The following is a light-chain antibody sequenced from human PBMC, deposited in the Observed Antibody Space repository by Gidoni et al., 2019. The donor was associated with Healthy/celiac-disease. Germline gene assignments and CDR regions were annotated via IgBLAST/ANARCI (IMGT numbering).Light chain of an antibody. CDR2: GNS. CDR1: SSNLRAGYD. J-gene: IGLJ1*01. Sequence: QSVLTQPHPVSEAPRQRVTISCTASSSNLRAGYDVHWYQQLSGTAPKLLIYGNSNRPSGVPDRFSGSKSGTSASLAITGHQAEDEADYYCQSYDSSLSGRYVFGTGTKVTVL. CDR3: QSYDSSLSGRYV. V-gene: IGLV1-40*01.